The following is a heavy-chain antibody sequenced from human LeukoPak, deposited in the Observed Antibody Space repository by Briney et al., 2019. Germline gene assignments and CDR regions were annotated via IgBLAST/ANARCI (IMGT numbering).Heavy chain of an antibody. Sequence: SETLSLTCTVSGGSISGYYWSWIRQPPGKGLAWIGYIFYSGSTNYNPSLKSRVTISVDTSKNQFSLKLSSVTAADTAVYYCARGEWDLLFDYWGQGTLVTVSS. J-gene: IGHJ4*02. CDR1: GGSISGYY. CDR3: ARGEWDLLFDY. V-gene: IGHV4-59*01. D-gene: IGHD1-26*01. CDR2: IFYSGST.